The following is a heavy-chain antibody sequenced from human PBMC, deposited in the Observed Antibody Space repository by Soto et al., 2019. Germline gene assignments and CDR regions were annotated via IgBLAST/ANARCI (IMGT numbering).Heavy chain of an antibody. D-gene: IGHD2-15*01. V-gene: IGHV3-30*18. J-gene: IGHJ4*02. Sequence: QVQLVESGGGVVQPGRSLRLSCAASGFTFSSYGMHWVRQAPGKGLEWVAVISYDGSNKYYADSVKGRFTISRDNSENTLYLQMNSLRAEDTAVYYCAKGSQGSEGSSGGSPHFDYWGQGTLVTVSS. CDR2: ISYDGSNK. CDR1: GFTFSSYG. CDR3: AKGSQGSEGSSGGSPHFDY.